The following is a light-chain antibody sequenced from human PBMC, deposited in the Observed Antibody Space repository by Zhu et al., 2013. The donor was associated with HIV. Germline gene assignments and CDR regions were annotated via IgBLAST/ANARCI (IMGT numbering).Light chain of an antibody. J-gene: IGKJ2*01. Sequence: EVVLTQSPVTLSLSPGERATLSCRASQSIGNSLAWYQQIPGQAPRLLIYDAFNRATGIPARFSGSGSETDFTLTISSLQPEDFATYYCQQSYSTPYTFGQGTKLEIK. CDR3: QQSYSTPYT. CDR1: QSIGNS. CDR2: DAF. V-gene: IGKV3-11*01.